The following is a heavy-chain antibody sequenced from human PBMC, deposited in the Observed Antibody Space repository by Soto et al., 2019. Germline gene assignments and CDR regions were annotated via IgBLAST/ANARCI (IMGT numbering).Heavy chain of an antibody. J-gene: IGHJ3*02. CDR1: GGTFSSYA. V-gene: IGHV1-69*01. CDR3: ARDYDYVWGSYRSVRGGNDAFDI. D-gene: IGHD3-16*02. Sequence: QVQLVQSGAEVKKPGSSVKVSCKASGGTFSSYAISWVRQAPGQGLEWMGGIIPIFGTANYAQKFQGRVTITADEATSTAYMELSSLRSEDTAVYYCARDYDYVWGSYRSVRGGNDAFDIWGQGTMVTVS. CDR2: IIPIFGTA.